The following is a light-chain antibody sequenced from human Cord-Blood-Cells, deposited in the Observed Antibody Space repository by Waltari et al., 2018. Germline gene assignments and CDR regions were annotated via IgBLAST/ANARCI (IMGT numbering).Light chain of an antibody. CDR1: QSISSY. V-gene: IGKV1-39*01. CDR3: QQSYSTPDP. CDR2: PAA. Sequence: DIQLSLPTSSLSASVSARLPITCQESQSISSYLNWYQQKPGKAPKLLIYPAANLQSGVPSRFSGSGSGTDFTLNISSLQPEDFATYYCQQSYSTPDPFGQGTKLAIK. J-gene: IGKJ2*01.